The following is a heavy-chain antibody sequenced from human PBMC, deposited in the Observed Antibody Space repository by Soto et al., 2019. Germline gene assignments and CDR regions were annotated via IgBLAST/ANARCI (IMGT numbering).Heavy chain of an antibody. CDR2: VYYSGSS. Sequence: SATLSLTCTVSGDSISGGASFWSWIRQPPGKGLEWIANVYYSGSSYYNPSLKSRLTISVDTTKNQFSLQLKSMTDADTAVYYCAKLSCTSSTCYCPGWFDPWGQGTLVTVSS. J-gene: IGHJ5*02. CDR3: AKLSCTSSTCYCPGWFDP. CDR1: GDSISGGASF. V-gene: IGHV4-31*03. D-gene: IGHD2-2*01.